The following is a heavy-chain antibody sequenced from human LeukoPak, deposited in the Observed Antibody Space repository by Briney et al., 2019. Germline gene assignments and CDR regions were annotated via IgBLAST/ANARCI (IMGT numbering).Heavy chain of an antibody. CDR3: ARDRAWNYFDY. CDR1: GFTFSSYA. Sequence: GRSLRLSCAASGFTFSSYAMHWVRQAPGKGLEWVAIISNDGSRKYYAHSVEGRFTISRDNSKNTLYLQMDSLRAEDTAVYYCARDRAWNYFDYWGQGTLVTVSS. J-gene: IGHJ4*02. V-gene: IGHV3-30*04. CDR2: ISNDGSRK. D-gene: IGHD3-3*01.